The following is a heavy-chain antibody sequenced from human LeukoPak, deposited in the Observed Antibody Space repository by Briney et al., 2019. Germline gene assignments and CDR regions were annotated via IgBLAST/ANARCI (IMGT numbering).Heavy chain of an antibody. J-gene: IGHJ3*02. CDR3: ARLTIEYSSSSDAFDI. D-gene: IGHD6-6*01. V-gene: IGHV4-59*12. CDR2: IYYSGST. CDR1: GGSISSYY. Sequence: KTSETLSLTCTVSGGSISSYYWSWIRQPPGKGLEWIGYIYYSGSTNYNPSLKSRVTISVDTSKNQFSLKLSSVTAADTAVYYCARLTIEYSSSSDAFDIWGQGTMVTVSS.